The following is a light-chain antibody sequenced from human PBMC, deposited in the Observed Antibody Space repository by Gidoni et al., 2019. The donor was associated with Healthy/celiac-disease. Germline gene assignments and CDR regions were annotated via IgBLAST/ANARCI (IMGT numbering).Light chain of an antibody. CDR3: SSYTSSSTLKV. V-gene: IGLV2-14*01. Sequence: QSALTQPASVSGSPGQSITISCTGTSSGVGGYNNVSWYQQPPGKAPKLMIYEVSNRPSGVSNRFSGSKSGNTASLTISGLQAEDEADYYCSSYTSSSTLKVFGGGTKLTVL. J-gene: IGLJ3*02. CDR1: SSGVGGYNN. CDR2: EVS.